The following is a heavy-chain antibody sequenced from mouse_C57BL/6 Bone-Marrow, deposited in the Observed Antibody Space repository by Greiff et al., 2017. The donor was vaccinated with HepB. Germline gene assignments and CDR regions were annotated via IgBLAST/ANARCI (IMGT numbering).Heavy chain of an antibody. CDR1: GFSLTSYG. CDR2: IWGVGST. D-gene: IGHD3-1*01. Sequence: VHLVESGPGLVAPSQSLSITCTVSGFSLTSYGVDWVSQSPGKGLEWLGVIWGVGSTNYNSALKSRLSISKDNSKSQVFLKMNSLQTDDTAMYYCASRGSSGAMDYWGQGTSVTVSS. V-gene: IGHV2-6*01. CDR3: ASRGSSGAMDY. J-gene: IGHJ4*01.